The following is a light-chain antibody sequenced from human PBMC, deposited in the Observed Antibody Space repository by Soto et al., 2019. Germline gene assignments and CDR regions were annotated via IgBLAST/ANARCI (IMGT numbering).Light chain of an antibody. CDR3: QQNNSYSQYT. CDR1: QSISSW. Sequence: DIQMTQSPSTLSASVGDRVTITCRASQSISSWLAWYQQKPGKAPKLLIYDASSLESGVPSRFSGSGSGTEFTLTISSLQPDDFAPYYCQQNNSYSQYTFGQGTKLEIK. J-gene: IGKJ2*01. CDR2: DAS. V-gene: IGKV1-5*01.